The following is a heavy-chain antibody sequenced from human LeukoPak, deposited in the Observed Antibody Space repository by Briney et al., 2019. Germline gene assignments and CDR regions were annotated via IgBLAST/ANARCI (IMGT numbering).Heavy chain of an antibody. V-gene: IGHV4-34*01. D-gene: IGHD4-17*01. CDR2: INHSGST. Sequence: PSETLSLTCAVYGGSFSGYYWSWIRQPPGKGLEWIGEINHSGSTNYNPSLKSRVTISVDTSKNQFSLKLSSVTAADTAVYYCARGIGYGDYEDFDYWGQGTLVTVSS. CDR3: ARGIGYGDYEDFDY. CDR1: GGSFSGYY. J-gene: IGHJ4*02.